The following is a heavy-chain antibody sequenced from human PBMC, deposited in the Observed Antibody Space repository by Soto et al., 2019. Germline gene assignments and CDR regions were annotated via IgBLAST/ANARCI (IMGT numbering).Heavy chain of an antibody. CDR3: ASYGGTAIWYFDI. J-gene: IGHJ2*01. CDR1: GASFTGYY. V-gene: IGHV4-34*01. CDR2: VSHSGTA. Sequence: QVRLQQWGAGLLKPSETLSLTCAVYGASFTGYYWTWLRQSPGKGLEWIGEVSHSGTAKYNPSLMSRVTLSLDTSKRQFALELTSVTAADTAVYYCASYGGTAIWYFDIWGRGTSVSVSS. D-gene: IGHD4-17*01.